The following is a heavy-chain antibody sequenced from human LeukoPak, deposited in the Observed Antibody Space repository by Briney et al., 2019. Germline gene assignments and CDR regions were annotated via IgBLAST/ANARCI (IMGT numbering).Heavy chain of an antibody. CDR1: GFTFSSYA. CDR3: ARGERFRGDSIAYDMDV. J-gene: IGHJ6*02. CDR2: ISGSGGST. Sequence: PGGSLRLSCAASGFTFSSYAMSWVRQAPGKGLEWVSAISGSGGSTYYADSVKGRFTISRDNSKNTLYLQVSSLRAEDTAIYYCARGERFRGDSIAYDMDVWGQGTTVTVS. V-gene: IGHV3-23*01. D-gene: IGHD2-21*01.